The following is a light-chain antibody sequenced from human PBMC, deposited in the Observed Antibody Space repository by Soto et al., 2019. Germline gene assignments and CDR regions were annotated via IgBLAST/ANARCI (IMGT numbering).Light chain of an antibody. CDR3: QQYDGSTWT. Sequence: DIVMTQSPDSLAVSLGERATINCKSSQSVLYSSNNKNYLAWYQQKPGQPPKLLIYWASTRQSGVPDRFSGSGSGTDFTLTISSLQAEYVAVYYCQQYDGSTWTFGQGTKVEIK. V-gene: IGKV4-1*01. J-gene: IGKJ1*01. CDR1: QSVLYSSNNKNY. CDR2: WAS.